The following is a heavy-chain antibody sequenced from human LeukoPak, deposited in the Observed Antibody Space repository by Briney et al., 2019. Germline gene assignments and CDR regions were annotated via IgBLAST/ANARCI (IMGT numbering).Heavy chain of an antibody. CDR2: IWYDGSNK. J-gene: IGHJ6*04. V-gene: IGHV3-33*01. Sequence: GGSLRLPCAASGFTFSSYGMHWVRQAPGKGLEWVAVIWYDGSNKYYADSVKGRFTISRDNSKNTLYLQMNSLRAEDTAVYYCARPYSSGWYFPLYYGMDVWGKGTPVTVSS. CDR3: ARPYSSGWYFPLYYGMDV. D-gene: IGHD6-19*01. CDR1: GFTFSSYG.